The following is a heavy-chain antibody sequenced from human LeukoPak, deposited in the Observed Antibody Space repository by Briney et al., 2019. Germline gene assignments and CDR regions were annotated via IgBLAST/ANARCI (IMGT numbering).Heavy chain of an antibody. V-gene: IGHV4-34*01. J-gene: IGHJ5*02. CDR3: ARCGPYYYDSSGYYPTHSYNWFDP. CDR2: INHSGST. CDR1: GGSFSGYY. Sequence: SETLSLTCAVYGGSFSGYYWSWIRQPPGKGLEWIGEINHSGSTNYNPSLTSRVTISVDTSKTQFSLKLSSVTAADTAVYYCARCGPYYYDSSGYYPTHSYNWFDPWGQGTLVTVSS. D-gene: IGHD3-22*01.